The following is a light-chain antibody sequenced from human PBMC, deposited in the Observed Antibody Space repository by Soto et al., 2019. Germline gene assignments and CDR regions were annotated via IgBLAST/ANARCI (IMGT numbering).Light chain of an antibody. V-gene: IGLV7-46*01. J-gene: IGLJ3*02. Sequence: QAVVTQEPSLTVSPGETVTLTCGSSTGAVTNSHFPYWFQQKPGQAPRTMIYDTSNKYSWTPARFSGSLLGGKAALTLSGAQPEDEADYYCLLAYTGAWMFGGGTKLTVL. CDR1: TGAVTNSHF. CDR3: LLAYTGAWM. CDR2: DTS.